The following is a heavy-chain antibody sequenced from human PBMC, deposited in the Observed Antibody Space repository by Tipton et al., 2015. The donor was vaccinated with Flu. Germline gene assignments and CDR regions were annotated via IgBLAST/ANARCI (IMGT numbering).Heavy chain of an antibody. CDR1: GGSISSYY. J-gene: IGHJ3*02. Sequence: LRLSCTVSGGSISSYYWSWIRQPPGKGLEWIGEINHSGSTNYNPSLKSRVTISVDTSKNQFSLKLSSVTAADTAVYYCARDHPYDFWSGYAFDIWGQGTMVTVSS. CDR2: INHSGST. V-gene: IGHV4-34*01. CDR3: ARDHPYDFWSGYAFDI. D-gene: IGHD3-3*01.